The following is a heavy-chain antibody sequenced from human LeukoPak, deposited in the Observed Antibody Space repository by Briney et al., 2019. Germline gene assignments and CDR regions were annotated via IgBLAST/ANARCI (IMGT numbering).Heavy chain of an antibody. CDR1: VDSISSGIFS. V-gene: IGHV4-61*02. D-gene: IGHD3-3*01. J-gene: IGHJ4*02. CDR2: IYISGST. Sequence: SQTLSLTCTVSVDSISSGIFSWSWIRQPAGRGLEWLGRIYISGSTNYNPSLKSRVTISVDASKTQFSLKLSSVTAADTAVYYCARESVYDFWSGYHYFDYWGQGTLVTVSS. CDR3: ARESVYDFWSGYHYFDY.